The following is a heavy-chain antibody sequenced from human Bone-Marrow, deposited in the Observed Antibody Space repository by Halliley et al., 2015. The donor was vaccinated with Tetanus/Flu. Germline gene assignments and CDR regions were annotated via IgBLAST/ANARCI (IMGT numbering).Heavy chain of an antibody. CDR3: ARAIPTGFCTNGICLQFYFDD. J-gene: IGHJ4*02. D-gene: IGHD2-8*01. Sequence: NSYRRFYADSMKGRSTISRDNSKNTLYLQMNSLRAEDTAVYYCARAIPTGFCTNGICLQFYFDDWGQGTLVTVSS. V-gene: IGHV3-23*01. CDR2: NSYRR.